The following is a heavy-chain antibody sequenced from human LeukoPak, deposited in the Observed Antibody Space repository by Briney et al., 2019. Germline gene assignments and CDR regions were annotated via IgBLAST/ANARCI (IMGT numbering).Heavy chain of an antibody. CDR3: ARTPYSSSSEAYYMDV. V-gene: IGHV3-21*01. CDR2: ISGSSSYI. Sequence: GSLRLSCVASGFTFSSYSMNWVRQAPGKGLEWVSSISGSSSYIFYADSVKGRFTISRDNAKNSLYLQMNSLRAEDTAVYYCARTPYSSSSEAYYMDVWGKGTTVTVSS. CDR1: GFTFSSYS. D-gene: IGHD6-6*01. J-gene: IGHJ6*03.